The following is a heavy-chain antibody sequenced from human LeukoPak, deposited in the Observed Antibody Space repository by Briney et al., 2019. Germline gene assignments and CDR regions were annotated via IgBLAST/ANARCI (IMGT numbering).Heavy chain of an antibody. CDR1: GYTFTSYG. D-gene: IGHD3-9*01. CDR3: ARDVGVLRYFDWLLPFDY. Sequence: ASVKVSCMASGYTFTSYGISWVRQAPGQGLEWMGWISAYNGNTNYAQKLQGRVTMTTDTSTSTAYMELRSLRSDDTAVYYCARDVGVLRYFDWLLPFDYWGQGTLVTVSS. CDR2: ISAYNGNT. V-gene: IGHV1-18*04. J-gene: IGHJ4*02.